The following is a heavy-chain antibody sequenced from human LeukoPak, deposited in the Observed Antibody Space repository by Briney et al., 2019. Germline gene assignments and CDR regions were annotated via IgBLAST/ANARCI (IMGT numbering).Heavy chain of an antibody. CDR1: GFTFDDYT. Sequence: GGSLRLSCAASGFTFDDYTIHWVRQAPGKGLEWVSLISWDGGTAYYADSVRGRFTISRDNSKNSLYLQMDSLRDEDTALYYCAKDGLAAAGTRTDYYYMDVWGKGTPVTVSS. CDR3: AKDGLAAAGTRTDYYYMDV. J-gene: IGHJ6*03. D-gene: IGHD6-13*01. V-gene: IGHV3-43D*03. CDR2: ISWDGGTA.